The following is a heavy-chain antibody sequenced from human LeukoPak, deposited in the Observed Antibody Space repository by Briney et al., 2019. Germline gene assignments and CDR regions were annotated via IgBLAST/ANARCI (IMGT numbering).Heavy chain of an antibody. Sequence: GGSLRLSCAASGFAFSNYAMSWVRQAPGKGLEWVSRISDTGDSTSYADSVKGRFTISRDNAKNSLYLQMNSLRAEDTAVYYCAREIDGDYGWFDPWGQGTLVTVSS. V-gene: IGHV3-23*01. CDR3: AREIDGDYGWFDP. CDR2: ISDTGDST. CDR1: GFAFSNYA. J-gene: IGHJ5*02. D-gene: IGHD4-17*01.